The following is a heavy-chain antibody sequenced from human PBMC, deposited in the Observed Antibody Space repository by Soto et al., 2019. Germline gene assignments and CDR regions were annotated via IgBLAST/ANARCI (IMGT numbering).Heavy chain of an antibody. CDR3: ARDRIGYNWNYVYIGYYGMDV. Sequence: GGSLRLSCAASGFTFSSYGMHWVRQAPGKGLEWVAVIWYDGSNKYYADSVKGRFTISRDNSKNTLYLQMNSLRAEDTAVYYCARDRIGYNWNYVYIGYYGMDVWGQGTTVTVSS. D-gene: IGHD1-7*01. V-gene: IGHV3-33*01. CDR2: IWYDGSNK. CDR1: GFTFSSYG. J-gene: IGHJ6*02.